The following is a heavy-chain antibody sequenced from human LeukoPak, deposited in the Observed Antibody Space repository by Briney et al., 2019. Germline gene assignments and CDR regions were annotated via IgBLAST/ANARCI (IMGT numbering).Heavy chain of an antibody. V-gene: IGHV4-4*07. CDR3: ARGEYDYVWGSYSYPDYFDY. J-gene: IGHJ4*02. CDR1: GGSISSYY. D-gene: IGHD3-16*02. Sequence: SETLSLTCTVSGGSISSYYWSWLRQPAGKGLEWIGRIYTSGSTNYNPSLKSRVTMSVDTSKNQFSLKLSSVTAADTAVYYCARGEYDYVWGSYSYPDYFDYWAREPWSPSPQ. CDR2: IYTSGST.